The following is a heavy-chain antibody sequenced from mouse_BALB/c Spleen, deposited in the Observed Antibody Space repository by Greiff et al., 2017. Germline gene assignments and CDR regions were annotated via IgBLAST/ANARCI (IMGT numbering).Heavy chain of an antibody. D-gene: IGHD2-4*01. V-gene: IGHV5-6-5*01. Sequence: EVKLMESGGGLVKPGGSLKLSCAASGFTFSSYAMSWVRQTPEKRLEWVASISSGGSTYYPDSVKGRFTISRDNARNILYLQMSSLRSEDTAMYYCARYDFYYFDYWGQGTTLTVSS. CDR2: ISSGGST. CDR1: GFTFSSYA. J-gene: IGHJ2*01. CDR3: ARYDFYYFDY.